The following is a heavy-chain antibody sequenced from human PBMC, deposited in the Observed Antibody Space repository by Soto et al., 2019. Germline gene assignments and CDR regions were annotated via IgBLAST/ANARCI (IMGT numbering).Heavy chain of an antibody. V-gene: IGHV4-34*01. D-gene: IGHD4-17*01. J-gene: IGHJ6*02. CDR2: INHSGST. CDR1: GGSFSGYY. Sequence: QVQLQQWGAGLLKPSETLSLTCAVYGGSFSGYYWSWIRQPPGKGLEWIGEINHSGSTNYNPSLKSRFTISVDTYKNQFSLKLSSVTAADTAVYYCARRFLNYGDYVYYGMDVWGQGTTVTVSS. CDR3: ARRFLNYGDYVYYGMDV.